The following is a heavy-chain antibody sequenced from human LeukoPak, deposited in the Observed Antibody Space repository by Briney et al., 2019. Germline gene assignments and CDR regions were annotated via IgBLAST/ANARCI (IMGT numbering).Heavy chain of an antibody. CDR3: ARGPWVVPAAMDMVFDY. J-gene: IGHJ4*02. CDR1: GFTFSSYG. CDR2: IWYDGSDK. Sequence: PGRSLTLSCAASGFTFSSYGMHWVRQAPGKGLERVAVIWYDGSDKYYADSVKGRFTISRDNSKNTLYLQMNSLRAEDTAVYYCARGPWVVPAAMDMVFDYWGQGTLVTVSS. V-gene: IGHV3-33*01. D-gene: IGHD2-2*01.